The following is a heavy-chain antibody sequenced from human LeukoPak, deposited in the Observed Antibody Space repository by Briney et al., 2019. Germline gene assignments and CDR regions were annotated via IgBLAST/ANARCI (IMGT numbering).Heavy chain of an antibody. CDR1: GFTFSSYG. V-gene: IGHV3-33*06. CDR2: IWYDGSNK. Sequence: GGSLRLSCAASGFTFSSYGMHWVRQAPGKGLEWVAVIWYDGSNKYYADSVKGRFTISRDNSKNTLFLQMNSLRAEDTAVYYCAKEMITMVRGAYGDAFDIWGQGTMVTVSS. D-gene: IGHD3-10*01. CDR3: AKEMITMVRGAYGDAFDI. J-gene: IGHJ3*02.